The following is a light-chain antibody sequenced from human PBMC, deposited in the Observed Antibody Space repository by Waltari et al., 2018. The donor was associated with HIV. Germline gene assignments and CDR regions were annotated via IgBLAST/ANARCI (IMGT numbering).Light chain of an antibody. J-gene: IGLJ3*02. CDR3: AAWHDSLNGSWV. Sequence: QSVLTQPPSASGTPGQRVTISCSGSSPKIGSNTVNRYQQLPGTAPKLLIYSNNQRPSGVPDRFSGSKSGTSASLAISGLQSEDEADYYCAAWHDSLNGSWVFGGGTKLTVL. CDR2: SNN. CDR1: SPKIGSNT. V-gene: IGLV1-44*01.